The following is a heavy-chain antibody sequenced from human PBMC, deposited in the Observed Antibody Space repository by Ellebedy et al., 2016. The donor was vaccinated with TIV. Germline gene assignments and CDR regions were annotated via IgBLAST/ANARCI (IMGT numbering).Heavy chain of an antibody. CDR1: GFTFSRYG. J-gene: IGHJ4*02. CDR3: GRGQIVAD. V-gene: IGHV3-33*01. D-gene: IGHD3-16*02. CDR2: IWYDGSNK. Sequence: GGSLRLSCAASGFTFSRYGMHWVRQAPGKGLEWVAVIWYDGSNKYYADSVKGRFTISRDNSKNTLYLQMDGLRGDDTAIYYCGRGQIVADWGQGTLVTVSS.